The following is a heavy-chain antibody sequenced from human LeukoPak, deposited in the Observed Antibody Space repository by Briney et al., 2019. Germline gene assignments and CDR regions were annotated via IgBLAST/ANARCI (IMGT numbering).Heavy chain of an antibody. CDR3: AKDLRPVPAAIRFDY. V-gene: IGHV3-23*01. CDR1: GFTFSSYA. D-gene: IGHD2-2*02. J-gene: IGHJ4*02. Sequence: GGSLRLSCAASGFTFSSYAMSWVRQAPGKGLEWVSAISGSGGSTYYADSVKGRFTISRDNSKNTLYLQMNSLRAEDTAVYYCAKDLRPVPAAIRFDYWGQGTLVTVSS. CDR2: ISGSGGST.